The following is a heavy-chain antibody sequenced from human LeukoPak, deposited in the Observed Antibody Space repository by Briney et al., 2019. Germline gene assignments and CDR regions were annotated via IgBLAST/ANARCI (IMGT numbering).Heavy chain of an antibody. CDR2: ISPYSGGT. J-gene: IGHJ4*02. V-gene: IGHV1-2*02. CDR3: ARIGYNHYFDY. CDR1: GYTFTTYG. D-gene: IGHD5-24*01. Sequence: ASVKVSCKASGYTFTTYGISWLRQAPGQGREWMTWISPYSGGTNYAQTFQGRVTMTRDTSIPTAYLELSRLRSDDTAVYYCARIGYNHYFDYWGQGTLVTVSS.